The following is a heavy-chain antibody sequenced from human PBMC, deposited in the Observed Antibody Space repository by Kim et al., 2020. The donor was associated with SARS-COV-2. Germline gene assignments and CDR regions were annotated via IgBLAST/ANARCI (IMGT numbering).Heavy chain of an antibody. Sequence: YTDAVKGRVTTSRDHSKNKLYLQVNSLRAEDTAVYYCGRGGWLAPTAFEYWGQGTLVTVSS. CDR3: GRGGWLAPTAFEY. V-gene: IGHV3-23*01. J-gene: IGHJ4*02. D-gene: IGHD2-15*01.